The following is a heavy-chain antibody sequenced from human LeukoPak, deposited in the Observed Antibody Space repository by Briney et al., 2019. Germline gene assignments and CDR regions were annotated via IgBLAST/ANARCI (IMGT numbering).Heavy chain of an antibody. D-gene: IGHD3-10*01. CDR1: GFAFTNHA. CDR2: IGGTDGST. V-gene: IGHV3-23*01. CDR3: AKRDSHGSHPYYLDS. J-gene: IGHJ4*02. Sequence: GGSLRLSCVASGFAFTNHAMTWVRQAPGKGLEWVSSIGGTDGSTYYADSVRGRFTISRDNSKDTLYLQMNSLRVEDTATYYCAKRDSHGSHPYYLDSWGQGALVTASS.